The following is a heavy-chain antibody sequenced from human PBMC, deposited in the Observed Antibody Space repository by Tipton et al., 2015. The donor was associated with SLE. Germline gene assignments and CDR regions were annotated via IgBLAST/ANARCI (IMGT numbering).Heavy chain of an antibody. CDR3: VRAKGYDFGDA. CDR2: TSYDGNSN. D-gene: IGHD4-17*01. CDR1: GFTFSNYG. J-gene: IGHJ5*02. V-gene: IGHV3-30*19. Sequence: SLRLSCLASGFTFSNYGMHWVRQAPGRGLDWVAFTSYDGNSNYYAHSVMGRFTISRDNSKNTLFLQMNGLRPDDTAVYYCVRAKGYDFGDAWGQGILVTVSS.